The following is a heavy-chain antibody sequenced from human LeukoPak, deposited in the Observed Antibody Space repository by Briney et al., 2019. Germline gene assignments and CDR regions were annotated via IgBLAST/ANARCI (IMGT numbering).Heavy chain of an antibody. CDR2: ISGSGGST. CDR3: AKVMFVVTAPSHMDV. D-gene: IGHD2-21*02. V-gene: IGHV3-23*01. CDR1: GFTFSSHG. Sequence: GGTLRLSCAASGFTFSSHGMSWVRQAPGKGLEWVSAISGSGGSTYYADSVKGRFTISRDNSRDTLYLQMNSLRSEDTAVYYCAKVMFVVTAPSHMDVWGKGTTVTISS. J-gene: IGHJ6*03.